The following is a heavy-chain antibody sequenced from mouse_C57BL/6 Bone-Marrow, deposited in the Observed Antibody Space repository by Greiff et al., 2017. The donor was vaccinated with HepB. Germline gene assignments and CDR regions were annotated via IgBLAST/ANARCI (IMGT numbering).Heavy chain of an antibody. CDR1: GYAFSSSW. CDR3: AREDYGSSFFAY. J-gene: IGHJ3*01. Sequence: VQLQQSGPELVKPGASVKISCKASGYAFSSSWMNWVKQRPGEGLEWIGRIYPGDGDTNYNGKFKGKATLTADKSSSTAYMQLSSLTSEDSAVYFCAREDYGSSFFAYWGQGTLVTVSA. D-gene: IGHD1-1*01. CDR2: IYPGDGDT. V-gene: IGHV1-82*01.